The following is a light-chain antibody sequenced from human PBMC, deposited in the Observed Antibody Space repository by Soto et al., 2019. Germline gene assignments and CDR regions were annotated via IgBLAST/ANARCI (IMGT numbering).Light chain of an antibody. J-gene: IGKJ1*01. Sequence: IQMTQSASTLSASVGNRVTITCGASQSISSWLAWYQQKPGKARKVLIYDASSLESGVSSRFSGSGSGTGFTLTISSLKNDDFATYYCQQYNSYSWTFGQGTKVDIK. V-gene: IGKV1-5*01. CDR1: QSISSW. CDR2: DAS. CDR3: QQYNSYSWT.